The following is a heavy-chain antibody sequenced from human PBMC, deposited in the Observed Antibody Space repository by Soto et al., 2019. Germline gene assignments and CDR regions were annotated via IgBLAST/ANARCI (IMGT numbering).Heavy chain of an antibody. Sequence: SVKVSCKASGFTFTSSAVQWVRQARGQRLEWIGWIVVGSGDTNYAQKFQERVTITRDMSTGTAYMELSSLRSEDTAVYYRAAGTGGTYYDFWSGQPDYYYGMDVWGQGTTVTVSS. CDR3: AAGTGGTYYDFWSGQPDYYYGMDV. CDR2: IVVGSGDT. V-gene: IGHV1-58*01. CDR1: GFTFTSSA. D-gene: IGHD3-3*01. J-gene: IGHJ6*02.